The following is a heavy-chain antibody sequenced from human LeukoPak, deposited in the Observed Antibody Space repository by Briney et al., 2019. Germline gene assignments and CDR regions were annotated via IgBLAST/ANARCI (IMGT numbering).Heavy chain of an antibody. V-gene: IGHV4-59*12. CDR1: GGSISSYY. CDR2: IYYSGST. J-gene: IGHJ4*02. D-gene: IGHD3-16*01. Sequence: SETLSLTCTVSGGSISSYYWSWIRQPPGKGLEWIGYIYYSGSTNYNPSLKSRVTLSIDRSNNQFSLKLNSVTAADTAVYYCARAGLRGDFDYWGQGTLVTVSS. CDR3: ARAGLRGDFDY.